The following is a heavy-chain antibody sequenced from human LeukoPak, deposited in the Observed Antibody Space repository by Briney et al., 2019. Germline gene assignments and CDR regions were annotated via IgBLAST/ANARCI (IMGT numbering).Heavy chain of an antibody. D-gene: IGHD6-19*01. CDR2: IWFDGSNK. CDR1: GFTFSNYG. Sequence: PGRSLRLSCAASGFTFSNYGMHWVRRAPGTGLEWLSLIWFDGSNKHYADSVKGRFTVSRDNSNNTLYLQMNSLGAEDTGVYYCARWSRYSSGWYELDYWGQGTLVTVSS. V-gene: IGHV3-33*01. J-gene: IGHJ4*02. CDR3: ARWSRYSSGWYELDY.